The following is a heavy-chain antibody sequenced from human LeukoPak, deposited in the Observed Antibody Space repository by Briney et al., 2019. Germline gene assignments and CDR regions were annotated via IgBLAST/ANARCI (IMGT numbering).Heavy chain of an antibody. CDR1: GGSFSGYY. CDR2: INHSGST. Sequence: SETLSLTCAVYGGSFSGYYWSWIRQPPGKGLEWIGGINHSGSTNYNPSLKSRVTISVDTSKNQFSLKLSSVTAADTAVYYCARENDPWGQGTLVTVSS. V-gene: IGHV4-34*01. CDR3: ARENDP. J-gene: IGHJ5*02.